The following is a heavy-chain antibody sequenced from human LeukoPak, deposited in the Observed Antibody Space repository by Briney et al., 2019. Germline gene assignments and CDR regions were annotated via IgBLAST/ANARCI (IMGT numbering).Heavy chain of an antibody. CDR2: ISSNGGST. V-gene: IGHV3-64*01. D-gene: IGHD3-22*01. Sequence: GGSLRLSCAASGFTFSSYAMHWVRQAPGKGLEYVSAISSNGGSTYYANSVKGRFTISRDNSKNTLYLQMGSLRAEDMAVYYCARDLGYYYDSSGYYGGAQLDAFDIWGQGTMVTVSS. CDR3: ARDLGYYYDSSGYYGGAQLDAFDI. J-gene: IGHJ3*02. CDR1: GFTFSSYA.